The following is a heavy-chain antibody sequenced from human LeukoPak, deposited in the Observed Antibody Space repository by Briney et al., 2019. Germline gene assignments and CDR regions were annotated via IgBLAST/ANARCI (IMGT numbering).Heavy chain of an antibody. J-gene: IGHJ6*03. D-gene: IGHD6-13*01. V-gene: IGHV4-59*08. CDR2: IYYSGST. Sequence: SETLSLTCTVSGGSISSYYWSRIRQPPGKGLEWIGYIYYSGSTSYNPSLKSRVTISIDTSKNQFSLKLSSVTAADTAVYYCARHDRVAALYYMDVWGKGTTVTVSS. CDR3: ARHDRVAALYYMDV. CDR1: GGSISSYY.